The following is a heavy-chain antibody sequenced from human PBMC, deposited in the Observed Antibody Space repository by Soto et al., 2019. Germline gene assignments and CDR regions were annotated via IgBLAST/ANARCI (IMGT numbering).Heavy chain of an antibody. Sequence: QVQLVQSGAEEKKPGASVKVSCKASGYTFTSYAMHWVRQAPGQRLEWLGWINAGNGNTKYSQKFQGRVTITRHTSASTAYMELSSLRSADTAVYYCARSIVVVTALDYWGQGTPGHRLL. CDR3: ARSIVVVTALDY. CDR2: INAGNGNT. D-gene: IGHD2-21*02. CDR1: GYTFTSYA. J-gene: IGHJ4*02. V-gene: IGHV1-3*05.